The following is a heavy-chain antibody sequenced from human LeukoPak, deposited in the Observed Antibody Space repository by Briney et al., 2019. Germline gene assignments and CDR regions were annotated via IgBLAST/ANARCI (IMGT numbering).Heavy chain of an antibody. CDR2: ISYDGSNK. CDR1: GFTFSSYA. Sequence: PGGSLRLSCAASGFTFSSYAMHWVRQAPGKGLEWVAVISYDGSNKYYADSVKGRFTISRDNSKNTLYLQMNSLRAEDTAVYYCAREEIAAAGTNYWGQGTLVTVSS. V-gene: IGHV3-30*04. J-gene: IGHJ4*02. D-gene: IGHD6-13*01. CDR3: AREEIAAAGTNY.